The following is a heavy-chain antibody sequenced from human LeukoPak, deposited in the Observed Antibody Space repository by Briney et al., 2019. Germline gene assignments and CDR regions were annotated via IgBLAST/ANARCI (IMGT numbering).Heavy chain of an antibody. CDR2: IKTNSGDT. CDR3: AREGHCSGGSCLDD. J-gene: IGHJ4*02. CDR1: GYTFTGYY. D-gene: IGHD2-15*01. Sequence: ASVTVSCKASGYTFTGYYMHWVRQAPGQGLEWMGWIKTNSGDTNYAQKFQGRVTMTRDTSISTGYMELASLRSDDTAVYYCAREGHCSGGSCLDDWGQGTLVTVSS. V-gene: IGHV1-2*02.